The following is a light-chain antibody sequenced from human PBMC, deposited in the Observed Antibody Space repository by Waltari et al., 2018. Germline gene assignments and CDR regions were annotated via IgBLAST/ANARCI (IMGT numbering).Light chain of an antibody. CDR1: QSISTY. Sequence: DIQMTQSPFSLSASVGDRVSITCRASQSISTYLNWYQEKPGKAPKLLIYAASRVQSGVPSRFSGSGSGTDFTLTISSLQPEDFATFFCQQSYTSPWTFGQGTKVEI. CDR3: QQSYTSPWT. J-gene: IGKJ1*01. CDR2: AAS. V-gene: IGKV1-39*01.